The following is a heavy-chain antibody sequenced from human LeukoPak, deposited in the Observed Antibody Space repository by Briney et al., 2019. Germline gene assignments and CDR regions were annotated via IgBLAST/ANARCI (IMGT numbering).Heavy chain of an antibody. J-gene: IGHJ5*02. CDR3: ARAEDQGRYFDWLPGFDP. CDR2: SLPIFGTP. V-gene: IGHV1-69*13. D-gene: IGHD3-9*01. Sequence: SVKVSCKASGGTFSSYAISWVRQAPGQGLEGMGGSLPIFGTPIYSQQFQGRVTITADESTNTAYMELNRLRSDDTATYYCARAEDQGRYFDWLPGFDPWGQGTLVTVSS. CDR1: GGTFSSYA.